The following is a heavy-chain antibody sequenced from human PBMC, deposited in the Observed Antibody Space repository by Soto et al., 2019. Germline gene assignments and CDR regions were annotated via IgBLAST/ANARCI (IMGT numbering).Heavy chain of an antibody. J-gene: IGHJ6*02. CDR2: LTAANGYT. Sequence: GASVKVSCKASGYTFTNYAIHWVRQAPGQSLEWMGWLTAANGYTKYSQKVQGRVTITRDTSATTAYMELSSLRSEDTAVYYCARDWRVAYYDFLTGTEDFHGMDVXG. CDR3: ARDWRVAYYDFLTGTEDFHGMDV. D-gene: IGHD3-9*01. CDR1: GYTFTNYA. V-gene: IGHV1-3*01.